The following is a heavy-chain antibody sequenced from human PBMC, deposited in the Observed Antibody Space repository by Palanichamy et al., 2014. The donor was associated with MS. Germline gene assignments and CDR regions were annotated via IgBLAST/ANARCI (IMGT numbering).Heavy chain of an antibody. D-gene: IGHD2-15*01. CDR3: ARDTPGTLFDY. CDR2: INTNTGNP. J-gene: IGHJ4*02. V-gene: IGHV7-4-1*02. CDR1: GYTFSNNA. Sequence: QVQLVQSGSELKKPGASVKVSCKASGYTFSNNAINWVRQAPGQGLEWMGWINTNTGNPAYAQGFTGRFVFSLGTSVTTAHLQISSLKAEDTAVYYCARDTPGTLFDYWGQGTLVTVSS.